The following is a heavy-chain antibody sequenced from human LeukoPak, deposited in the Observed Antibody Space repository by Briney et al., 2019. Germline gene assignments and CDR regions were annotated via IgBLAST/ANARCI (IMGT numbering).Heavy chain of an antibody. V-gene: IGHV1-46*01. J-gene: IGHJ2*01. CDR1: GYTFTTSY. CDR3: ARSDIAAAGIYWYFDL. Sequence: ASVKVSCKASGYTFTTSYMHWVRQAPGHGLEWMGIINPSGGSTSYAQKFQGRVTLTRDTSTSTVYMELSSLTSEDTAVYYCARSDIAAAGIYWYFDLWGRGTLVTVSS. D-gene: IGHD6-13*01. CDR2: INPSGGST.